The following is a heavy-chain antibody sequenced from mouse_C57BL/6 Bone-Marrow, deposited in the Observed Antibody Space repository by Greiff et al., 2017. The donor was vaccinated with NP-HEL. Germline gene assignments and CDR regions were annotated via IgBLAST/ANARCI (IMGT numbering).Heavy chain of an antibody. CDR1: GFSLTSYG. CDR2: IWSGGST. D-gene: IGHD2-1*01. J-gene: IGHJ3*01. Sequence: VQLQESGPGLVQPSQSLSITCTASGFSLTSYGVHWVRQSPGKGLEWLGVIWSGGSTDYNAAFISRLSTSKDNSKSQVFFKMDSLQANDTAIYYCARKGDGNYAWFAYWGQGTLVTVSA. CDR3: ARKGDGNYAWFAY. V-gene: IGHV2-2*02.